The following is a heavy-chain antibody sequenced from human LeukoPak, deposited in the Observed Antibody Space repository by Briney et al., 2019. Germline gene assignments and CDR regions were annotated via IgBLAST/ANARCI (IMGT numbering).Heavy chain of an antibody. Sequence: ASVKVSCKASGYNFSGHYMHWVRQAPGQGLEWMGWIKPSNGDTKYAQNFQGRVTMTRDTSISTAYMELSRLRSDDTAVYYCASPPLSSAMDYAHWGQGTLVTVSS. CDR1: GYNFSGHY. V-gene: IGHV1-2*02. J-gene: IGHJ4*02. CDR2: IKPSNGDT. CDR3: ASPPLSSAMDYAH. D-gene: IGHD3-22*01.